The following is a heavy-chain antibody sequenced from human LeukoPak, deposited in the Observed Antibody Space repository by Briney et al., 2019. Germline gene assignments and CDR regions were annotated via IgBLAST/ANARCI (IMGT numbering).Heavy chain of an antibody. D-gene: IGHD6-19*01. J-gene: IGHJ4*02. V-gene: IGHV4-38-2*02. CDR1: GYSISSGYY. CDR2: IYHSGST. Sequence: SETLSLTCTVSGYSISSGYYWGWIRQPPGKGLEWIGSIYHSGSTYYNPSLKSRVTISVDTSKNQFSLKLSSVTAADTAVYYCARDRGYSSGWYSDYWGQGTLVTVSS. CDR3: ARDRGYSSGWYSDY.